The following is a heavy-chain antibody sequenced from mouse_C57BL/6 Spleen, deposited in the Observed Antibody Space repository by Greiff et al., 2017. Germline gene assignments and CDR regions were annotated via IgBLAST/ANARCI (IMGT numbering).Heavy chain of an antibody. V-gene: IGHV5-9*04. Sequence: EVQGVESGGGLVKPGGSLKLSCAASGFTFSSYTMSWVRQTPEKRLEWVATISGGGGNTYYPDSVKGRFTISRDNAKNTLYLQMSSLRSEDTAVDYCARDGNYVYAMDYWGQGTSVTVSS. CDR3: ARDGNYVYAMDY. D-gene: IGHD2-1*01. CDR1: GFTFSSYT. J-gene: IGHJ4*01. CDR2: ISGGGGNT.